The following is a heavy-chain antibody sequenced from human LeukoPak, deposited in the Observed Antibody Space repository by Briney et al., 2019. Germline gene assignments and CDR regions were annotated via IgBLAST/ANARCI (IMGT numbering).Heavy chain of an antibody. Sequence: GGSLRLSCAASGFTFSSYAMHWVRQAPGKGLEWVAVISYDGSNKYYADSVKGRFTISRDNSKNTLYLQMNSLRAEDTAVYYCARDGMATIMGSWFDPWGQGTLVTVSS. V-gene: IGHV3-30-3*01. J-gene: IGHJ5*02. D-gene: IGHD5-24*01. CDR1: GFTFSSYA. CDR2: ISYDGSNK. CDR3: ARDGMATIMGSWFDP.